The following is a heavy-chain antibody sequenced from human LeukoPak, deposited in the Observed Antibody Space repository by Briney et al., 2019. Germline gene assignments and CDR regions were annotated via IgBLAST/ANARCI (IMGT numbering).Heavy chain of an antibody. CDR1: GFTFSSCG. Sequence: AGGSLRLSCAASGFTFSSCGLSWVRQAPGKGLEWVANIKKDGSEKYYVDSVKGRFTISRDNAKKSLYLQMNSLRAEDTAVYYCARMRYDILTGLDYWGQGTLVTVSS. CDR3: ARMRYDILTGLDY. J-gene: IGHJ4*02. D-gene: IGHD3-9*01. CDR2: IKKDGSEK. V-gene: IGHV3-7*01.